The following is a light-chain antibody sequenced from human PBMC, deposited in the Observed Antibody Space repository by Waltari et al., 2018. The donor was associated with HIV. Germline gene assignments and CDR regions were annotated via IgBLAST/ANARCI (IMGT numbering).Light chain of an antibody. CDR1: TPNIGDNY. V-gene: IGLV1-51*02. J-gene: IGLJ3*02. Sequence: QSVLTQPPSVSAAPGQKVTFSCSGSTPNIGDNYVSWYQQLPRTAPKLLIYENNKRPSGIPDRFSGSKSGTSATLGITGLQTGDEADYYCGTWDSNLAAWVFGGGTKVTVL. CDR3: GTWDSNLAAWV. CDR2: ENN.